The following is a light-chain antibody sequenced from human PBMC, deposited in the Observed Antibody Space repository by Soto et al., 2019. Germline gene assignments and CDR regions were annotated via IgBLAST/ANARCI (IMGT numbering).Light chain of an antibody. CDR2: EAS. CDR3: CSYAGSSTLV. CDR1: SSDVGSHNL. J-gene: IGLJ2*01. Sequence: QSALTQPASVSGSPGQSITISCTGTSSDVGSHNLISWYQQYPGKAPKLIISEASKRPSGVSDRFSGSKSGSTASLTISGLQAEDEADYYCCSYAGSSTLVFGGGTKLTVL. V-gene: IGLV2-23*01.